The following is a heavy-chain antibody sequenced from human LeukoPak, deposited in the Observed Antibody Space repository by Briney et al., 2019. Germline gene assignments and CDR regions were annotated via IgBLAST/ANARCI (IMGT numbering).Heavy chain of an antibody. J-gene: IGHJ5*02. CDR2: IIPIFGTA. D-gene: IGHD6-13*01. Sequence: SVKVSCKASGGTFSSYAISWVRQAPGQGLEWMGGIIPIFGTANYAQKFQGRVTITADESTSTAYMELSSLRSEDTAVYYCARRGSSSDGFDPWGQGTLVTVSS. V-gene: IGHV1-69*13. CDR3: ARRGSSSDGFDP. CDR1: GGTFSSYA.